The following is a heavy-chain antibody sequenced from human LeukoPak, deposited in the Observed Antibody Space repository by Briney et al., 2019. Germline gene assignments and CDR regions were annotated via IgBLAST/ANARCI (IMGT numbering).Heavy chain of an antibody. CDR2: ISYDGSNK. CDR1: GFTFSSYG. V-gene: IGHV3-30*03. J-gene: IGHJ4*02. CDR3: AVEMATIGGFDY. Sequence: GGSLRLSCAASGFTFSSYGMHWVRQAPGKGLEWVAVISYDGSNKYYADSVKGRFTISRDNSKNTLYLQMNSLRAEGTAVYYCAVEMATIGGFDYWGQGTLVTVSS. D-gene: IGHD5-24*01.